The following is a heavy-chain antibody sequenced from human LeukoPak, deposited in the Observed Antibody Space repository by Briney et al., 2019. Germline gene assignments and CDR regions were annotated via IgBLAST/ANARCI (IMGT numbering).Heavy chain of an antibody. D-gene: IGHD5-12*01. CDR2: IWYDGSNK. CDR3: ARDTIVATRQGYYYYGMDV. CDR1: GFTFSSYG. V-gene: IGHV3-33*01. Sequence: GGSLGLSRTASGFTFSSYGMHWVRQAPGKGLEWVAVIWYDGSNKYYADSVKGRFTISRDNSKNTLYLQMNSLRAEDTAVYYCARDTIVATRQGYYYYGMDVWGKGTTVTVSS. J-gene: IGHJ6*04.